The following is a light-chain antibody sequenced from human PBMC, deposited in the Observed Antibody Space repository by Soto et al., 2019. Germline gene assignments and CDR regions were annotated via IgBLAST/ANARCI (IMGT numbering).Light chain of an antibody. J-gene: IGKJ3*01. CDR2: AAS. CDR3: QQYGSSPFT. CDR1: QSVSSSY. Sequence: EIVLTQSSGTLSLSPGERATLSCRASQSVSSSYLAWFQQKPGQAPRLLIYAASSRATGIPDRFSGSGSGTDFTLSISRLEPEDFAVYYCQQYGSSPFTFGPGTKVDIK. V-gene: IGKV3-20*01.